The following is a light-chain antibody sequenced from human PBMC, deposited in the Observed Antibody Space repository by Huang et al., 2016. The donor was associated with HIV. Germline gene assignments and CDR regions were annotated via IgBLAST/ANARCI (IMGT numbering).Light chain of an antibody. J-gene: IGKJ2*01. CDR2: AAS. V-gene: IGKV1-39*01. CDR1: QSISSH. CDR3: QQSYRSYT. Sequence: DIQMTQSPSSLSASVGDRVTITCRASQSISSHLNWYQHKEGKAPNLLIYAASSLQSGVPSRFSGSGSGTDFTLTISSLQPEDFATYFCQQSYRSYTFGQGTKLEIK.